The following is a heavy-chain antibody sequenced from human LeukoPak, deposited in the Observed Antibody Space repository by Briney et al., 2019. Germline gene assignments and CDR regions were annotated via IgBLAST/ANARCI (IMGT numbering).Heavy chain of an antibody. V-gene: IGHV1-69*01. J-gene: IGHJ6*03. D-gene: IGHD4-17*01. CDR3: ARAADYGDYLYYMDV. CDR1: GFTFSSYA. CDR2: IIPIFGTA. Sequence: GGSLRLSCAASGFTFSSYAMSWVRQAPGQGLEWMGGIIPIFGTANYAQKFQGRVTITADESTSTAYMELSSLRSEDTAVYYCARAADYGDYLYYMDVWGKGTTVTVSS.